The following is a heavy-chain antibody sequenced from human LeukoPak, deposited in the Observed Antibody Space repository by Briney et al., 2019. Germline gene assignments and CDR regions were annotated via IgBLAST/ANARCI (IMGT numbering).Heavy chain of an antibody. CDR3: ARDRCFSTSSKNCFDP. CDR1: GYTFTDYY. J-gene: IGHJ5*02. CDR2: IKPNSGGT. Sequence: GASVKVSCKASGYTFTDYYIHWVRQAPGQGLEWMGWIKPNSGGTRYEQKLQGRVTMTRDTSISTAYMELSRLRSDDTAVYYCARDRCFSTSSKNCFDPWGQGTLVTVSS. V-gene: IGHV1-2*02. D-gene: IGHD2-2*01.